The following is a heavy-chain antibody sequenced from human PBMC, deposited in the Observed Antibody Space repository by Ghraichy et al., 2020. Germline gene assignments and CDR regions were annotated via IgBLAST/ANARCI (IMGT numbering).Heavy chain of an antibody. D-gene: IGHD1-26*01. CDR2: IYYSGST. J-gene: IGHJ4*02. CDR1: GGSISSSSYY. CDR3: ARHSKWEPPFDY. Sequence: SETLSLTCTVSGGSISSSSYYWGWIRQPPGKGLEWIGSIYYSGSTYYNPSLKSRVTISVDTSKNQFSLKLSSVTAADTAVYYCARHSKWEPPFDYWGQGTLVTVSS. V-gene: IGHV4-39*01.